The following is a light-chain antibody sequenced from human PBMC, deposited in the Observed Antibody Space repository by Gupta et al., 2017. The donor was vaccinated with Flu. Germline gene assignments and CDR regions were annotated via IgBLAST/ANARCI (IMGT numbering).Light chain of an antibody. J-gene: IGKJ1*01. V-gene: IGKV3-11*01. CDR2: DAS. Sequence: EITLTQSPATLSLSPGEGATLSCRASQNVYKYLSWYQQKPGQAPRLLIYDASTRATGIPARFSGSGSGTDFTLTVSNLEPEDFAVYYCLQRNNWPRTFGPGTMVEIK. CDR3: LQRNNWPRT. CDR1: QNVYKY.